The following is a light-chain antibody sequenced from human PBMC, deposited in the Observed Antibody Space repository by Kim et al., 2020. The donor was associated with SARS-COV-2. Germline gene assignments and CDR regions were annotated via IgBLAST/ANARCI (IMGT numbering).Light chain of an antibody. J-gene: IGKJ1*01. CDR1: QTSNIW. Sequence: ASVGDRVTITGRARQTSNIWLAWYQQKPGKPPKLLIYKASSLESGVPSRISGSGSGTEFTLTISSLQPDDFATYYCQQYNTYPWTFGQGTKVDIK. CDR2: KAS. V-gene: IGKV1-5*03. CDR3: QQYNTYPWT.